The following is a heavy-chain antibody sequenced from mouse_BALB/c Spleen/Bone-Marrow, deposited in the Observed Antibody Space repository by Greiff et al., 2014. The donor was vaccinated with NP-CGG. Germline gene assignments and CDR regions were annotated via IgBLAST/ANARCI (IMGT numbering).Heavy chain of an antibody. J-gene: IGHJ3*01. CDR2: ISYSGST. CDR1: GYSITRDYA. Sequence: DVKLQESGPGLVKPSQSLSLTCTVTGYSITRDYAWNWIRQFTGNKLEWMGHISYSGSTTYNPSLKSRFSITRDTSKNQFFLQLNSVTTEDTATYYCARSSSYDYDVGFAYWGQGTLVTVSA. D-gene: IGHD2-4*01. CDR3: ARSSSYDYDVGFAY. V-gene: IGHV3-2*02.